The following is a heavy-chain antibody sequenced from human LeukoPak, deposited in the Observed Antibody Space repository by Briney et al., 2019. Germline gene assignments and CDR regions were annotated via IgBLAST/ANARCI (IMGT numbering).Heavy chain of an antibody. CDR2: IWNSGST. D-gene: IGHD3-10*01. J-gene: IGHJ4*02. Sequence: PETLSLTCSVSGGSVSIGTYYWSWIRQPPGKGLEWIGYIWNSGSTKYNPSLKSRVTISVDTSKNQFSLKLSSVTAADTAVYYCAREAAYYNSGSRPIDSWGQGTLVAVSS. V-gene: IGHV4-61*01. CDR3: AREAAYYNSGSRPIDS. CDR1: GGSVSIGTYY.